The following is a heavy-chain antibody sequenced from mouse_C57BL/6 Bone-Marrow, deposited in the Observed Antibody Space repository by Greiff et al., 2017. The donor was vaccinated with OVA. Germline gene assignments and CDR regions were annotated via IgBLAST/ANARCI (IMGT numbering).Heavy chain of an antibody. Sequence: QVQLQQSGPELVKPGASVKISCKASGYAFSSSWMNWVKQRPGKGLEWIGRIYPGDGDTNYNGKFKGKATLTADKSSSTAYMQLSSLTSEDSAVYFCVSKTWFAYWGQGTLVTVSA. CDR1: GYAFSSSW. J-gene: IGHJ3*01. V-gene: IGHV1-82*01. CDR3: VSKTWFAY. CDR2: IYPGDGDT.